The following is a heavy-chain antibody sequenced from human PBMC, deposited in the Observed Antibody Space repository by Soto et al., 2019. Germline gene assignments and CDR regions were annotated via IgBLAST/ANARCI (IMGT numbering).Heavy chain of an antibody. CDR3: ARGDRADWAGILTGYYFDF. Sequence: SETLSLTCAVYGGSFSGYYWSWIRQPPGKGLEWIGEINHSGSTNYNPSLKSRVTISVDTSKNQFSLKLSSVTAADTAVYYCARGDRADWAGILTGYYFDFWGQGTLVTVSS. V-gene: IGHV4-34*01. D-gene: IGHD3-9*01. CDR2: INHSGST. CDR1: GGSFSGYY. J-gene: IGHJ4*02.